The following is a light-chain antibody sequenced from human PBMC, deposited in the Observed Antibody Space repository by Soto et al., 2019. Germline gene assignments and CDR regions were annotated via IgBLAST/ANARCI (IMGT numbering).Light chain of an antibody. CDR1: SSDSGVYNY. V-gene: IGLV2-8*01. Sequence: QSALTQPPSASGSPGQSVTISCTGTSSDSGVYNYVSWYQQHPGKAPKLMIYEVSERPSGVPDRFSGSKSGNTASLTVSGLQTEDEADYYCSSYAGSNNLYVFGTGTKVTVL. J-gene: IGLJ1*01. CDR3: SSYAGSNNLYV. CDR2: EVS.